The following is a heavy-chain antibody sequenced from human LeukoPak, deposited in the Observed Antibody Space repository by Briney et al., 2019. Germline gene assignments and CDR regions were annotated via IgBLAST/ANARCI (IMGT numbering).Heavy chain of an antibody. CDR1: GESFSGYY. J-gene: IGHJ4*02. Sequence: PSETLSLTCAVYGESFSGYYWSWIRQPPGKGLEWIGEINHSGSTNYNPSLKSRVTISVDTSKNQFSLKLSSVTAADTAVYYCARAAGYDFWSGYSPFDYWGQGTLVTVSS. CDR3: ARAAGYDFWSGYSPFDY. CDR2: INHSGST. V-gene: IGHV4-34*01. D-gene: IGHD3-3*01.